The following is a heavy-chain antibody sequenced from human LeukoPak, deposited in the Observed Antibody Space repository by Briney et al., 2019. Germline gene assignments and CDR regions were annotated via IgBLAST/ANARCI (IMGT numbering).Heavy chain of an antibody. V-gene: IGHV3-21*01. D-gene: IGHD6-13*01. J-gene: IGHJ4*02. CDR1: GFTFSSYS. CDR2: FTSSSRSI. Sequence: GGSLRLSCAASGFTFSSYSMTWVRQAPGKGLEWVSSFTSSSRSIYYADSVKGRFTISRDNAKKSLYLQMNGLRAEDTAIYYCARENSGIAATDIIDYWGQGTLVTVSS. CDR3: ARENSGIAATDIIDY.